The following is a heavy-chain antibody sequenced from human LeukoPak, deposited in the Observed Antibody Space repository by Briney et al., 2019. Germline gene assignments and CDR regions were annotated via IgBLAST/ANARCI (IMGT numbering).Heavy chain of an antibody. J-gene: IGHJ4*02. V-gene: IGHV1-2*02. CDR2: INPSSDGT. CDR3: ARAQTIVAAGTGRGDF. D-gene: IGHD6-25*01. Sequence: ASVKVSCKSSGYTFTGYHMHWVRQAPGQRLEWMGWINPSSDGTNYAQKFQGRVTMTRDTSISTAYMELSSLRSDDTAVYSCARAQTIVAAGTGRGDFWGQGTLVTVSS. CDR1: GYTFTGYH.